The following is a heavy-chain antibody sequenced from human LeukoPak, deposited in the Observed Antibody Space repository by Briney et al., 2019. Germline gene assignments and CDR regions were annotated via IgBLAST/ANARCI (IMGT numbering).Heavy chain of an antibody. D-gene: IGHD4-17*01. CDR3: AIDTVTDNSETNWFDP. CDR1: GFTFSSYA. V-gene: IGHV3-23*01. Sequence: PGGSLRLSCAASGFTFSSYAMSWVRQAPGKGLEWVSAISGSGGSTYYADSVKGRFTISRDNSKNTLYLQMNSLRAEDTAVYYCAIDTVTDNSETNWFDPWGQGTLVTVSS. J-gene: IGHJ5*02. CDR2: ISGSGGST.